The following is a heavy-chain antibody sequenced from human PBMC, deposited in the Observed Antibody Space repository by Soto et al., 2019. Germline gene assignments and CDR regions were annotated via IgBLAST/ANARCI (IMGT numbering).Heavy chain of an antibody. D-gene: IGHD3-16*01. CDR2: ISPYTGNT. CDR1: GYIFVNYG. CDR3: VMVDNYVTPTPQDV. Sequence: QVQLVQSGDEVKKPGASVKVSCKASGYIFVNYGIAWVRQAPGQGLEWMGWISPYTGNTHSATKIQGRLTMTTDTSPSTAYMDLGSRTSDDTAVYYCVMVDNYVTPTPQDVWGQGTTVTVSS. J-gene: IGHJ6*02. V-gene: IGHV1-18*01.